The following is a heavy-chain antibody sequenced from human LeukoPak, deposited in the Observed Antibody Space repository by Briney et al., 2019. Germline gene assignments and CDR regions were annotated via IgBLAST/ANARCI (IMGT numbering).Heavy chain of an antibody. CDR3: ARLYSSSQYQFDY. Sequence: SETLSLTCTVSGFSITSINCWGWIRQPPGKGLEWIGYIYHSGSTNYNPSLKSRVTISVDTSKNQFSLKLSSVTAADTAVYYCARLYSSSQYQFDYWGQGTLVTVSS. CDR2: IYHSGST. V-gene: IGHV4-28*01. D-gene: IGHD6-13*01. J-gene: IGHJ4*02. CDR1: GFSITSINC.